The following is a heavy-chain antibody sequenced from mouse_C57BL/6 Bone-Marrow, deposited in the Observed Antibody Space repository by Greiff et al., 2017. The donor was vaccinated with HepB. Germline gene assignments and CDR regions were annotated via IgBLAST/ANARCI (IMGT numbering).Heavy chain of an antibody. Sequence: VQLQQSGPGLVQPSQCLSITCTVSGFSLTSYGVPWVRQSPGKGLEWLGVIWSGGSTDYNAAFISRLSISKDNSKSQVFYKMNRLQADDTAIYYGAREPHSSGYVGYFDVWGTGTTVTVSS. CDR2: IWSGGST. J-gene: IGHJ1*03. CDR3: AREPHSSGYVGYFDV. D-gene: IGHD3-2*02. CDR1: GFSLTSYG. V-gene: IGHV2-2*01.